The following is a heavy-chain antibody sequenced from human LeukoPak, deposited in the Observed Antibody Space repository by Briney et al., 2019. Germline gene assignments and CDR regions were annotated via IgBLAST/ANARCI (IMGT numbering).Heavy chain of an antibody. Sequence: GGSLRLSCAASGFIFSNYWMTWVRQAPGKGLEWVANIKEDGSETYYVDSVKGRFTISKDNAKNSLYLQMNSLRAEDTAVYYCARDGGRREDYWGQGALVTVSS. CDR1: GFIFSNYW. V-gene: IGHV3-7*01. D-gene: IGHD2-15*01. J-gene: IGHJ4*02. CDR2: IKEDGSET. CDR3: ARDGGRREDY.